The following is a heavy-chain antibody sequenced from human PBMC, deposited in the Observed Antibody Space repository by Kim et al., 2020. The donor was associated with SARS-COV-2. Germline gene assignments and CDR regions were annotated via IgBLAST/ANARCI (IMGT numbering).Heavy chain of an antibody. J-gene: IGHJ5*02. CDR3: ARSWSLYYYGSGSFDP. V-gene: IGHV4-39*01. Sequence: PKRRVPISVDTSKNQFSLKLSSVTAADTAVYYCARSWSLYYYGSGSFDPWGQGTLVTVSS. D-gene: IGHD3-10*01.